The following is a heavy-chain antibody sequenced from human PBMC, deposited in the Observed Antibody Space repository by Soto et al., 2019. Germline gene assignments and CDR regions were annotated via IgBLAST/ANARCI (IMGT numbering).Heavy chain of an antibody. J-gene: IGHJ4*02. CDR2: ISAYSGKT. D-gene: IGHD1-7*01. CDR3: ARTGELRLDS. Sequence: QVHLVQSGAEVKKPGASVRVSCKASGYTFSNYGISWVRQAPGQGLEWMGWISAYSGKTNYAQSPQVRVTMTTDTSTNTAYMELRSLTSDDTAVYYCARTGELRLDSWGQGTLVTVSS. CDR1: GYTFSNYG. V-gene: IGHV1-18*01.